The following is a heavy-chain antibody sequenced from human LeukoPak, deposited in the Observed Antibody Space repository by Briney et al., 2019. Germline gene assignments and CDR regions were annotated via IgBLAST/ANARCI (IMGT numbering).Heavy chain of an antibody. V-gene: IGHV3-23*01. Sequence: PGGSLRLSCAASGSTFSSYAMTWVRQAPGKGLEWVSAISGSGGSTYYADSVKGRFTISRDNSKNTLYLQMNSLRAEDTAVYYCYIPYYDTSAYKGYWGQGTLVTVSS. CDR3: YIPYYDTSAYKGY. D-gene: IGHD3-22*01. CDR1: GSTFSSYA. J-gene: IGHJ4*02. CDR2: ISGSGGST.